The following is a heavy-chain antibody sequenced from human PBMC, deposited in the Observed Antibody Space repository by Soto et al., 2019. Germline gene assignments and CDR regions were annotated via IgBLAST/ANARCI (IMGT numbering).Heavy chain of an antibody. D-gene: IGHD6-19*01. CDR1: GYTFTSYG. CDR3: AREGGIAVAGNYYGMDV. CDR2: ISAYNGNT. V-gene: IGHV1-18*01. J-gene: IGHJ6*02. Sequence: AASVKVSFKASGYTFTSYGISWLRQAPGQGLEWMGWISAYNGNTNYAQKLQGRVTMTTDTSTSTAYMELRSLRSDDTAVYYCAREGGIAVAGNYYGMDVWGQGTTVTVSS.